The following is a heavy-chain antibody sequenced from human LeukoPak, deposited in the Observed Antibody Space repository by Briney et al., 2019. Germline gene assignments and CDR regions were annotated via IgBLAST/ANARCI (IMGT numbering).Heavy chain of an antibody. D-gene: IGHD3-16*01. J-gene: IGHJ4*02. Sequence: ASVTVSCKASGYTFTSYAMHWVRQAPGQRLEWMGWINAGNGNTKYSQKFQGRVTMTRDTSTSTVYMELRSLRSEDTAIYYCAKLATSDTGETYWGQGTLVTVSS. CDR2: INAGNGNT. CDR1: GYTFTSYA. V-gene: IGHV1-3*01. CDR3: AKLATSDTGETY.